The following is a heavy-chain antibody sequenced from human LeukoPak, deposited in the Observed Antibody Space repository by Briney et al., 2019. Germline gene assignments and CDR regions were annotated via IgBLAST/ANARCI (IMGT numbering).Heavy chain of an antibody. D-gene: IGHD3-22*01. CDR1: GFTFSTFA. J-gene: IGHJ4*02. CDR3: ARDSSIGYDRVNFDY. Sequence: GGSLRLSCAASGFTFSTFAMIWVRQAPGKGLEWVSSISSSSTFKHYADSLKGRFTISRDNARNSLFLQMNSLRAEDTAVYYCARDSSIGYDRVNFDYWGQGTLVTVSS. CDR2: ISSSSTFK. V-gene: IGHV3-21*06.